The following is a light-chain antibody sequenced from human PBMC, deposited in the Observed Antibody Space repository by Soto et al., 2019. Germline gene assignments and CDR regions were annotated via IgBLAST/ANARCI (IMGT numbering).Light chain of an antibody. V-gene: IGLV2-23*01. CDR3: CSYAGSSSYV. Sequence: LPQPASVSGSPGQSITISCTGTSSDAGSYNLVSWYQQHPGKAPKLMIYEGSKRPSGVSNRFSGSKSGNTASLTISGLQAEDEADYYCCSYAGSSSYVFGTGTKVTVL. CDR2: EGS. CDR1: SSDAGSYNL. J-gene: IGLJ1*01.